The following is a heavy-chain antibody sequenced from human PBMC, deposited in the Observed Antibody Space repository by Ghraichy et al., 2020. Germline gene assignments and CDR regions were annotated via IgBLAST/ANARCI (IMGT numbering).Heavy chain of an antibody. J-gene: IGHJ4*02. CDR3: GKRGDGGSYYVDY. V-gene: IGHV3-23*01. CDR2: ISGSGGTT. D-gene: IGHD1-26*01. CDR1: GFTFSNHA. Sequence: GGSLRLSCAAFGFTFSNHAMTWVRQAPGRGLEWVSTISGSGGTTYYADSVKGRFTIARDNSKNTLFLQMKSLRVDDTAVYYCGKRGDGGSYYVDYWGQGTLVSVSS.